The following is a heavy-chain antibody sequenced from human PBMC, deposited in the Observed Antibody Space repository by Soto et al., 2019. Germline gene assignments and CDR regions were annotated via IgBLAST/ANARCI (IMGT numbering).Heavy chain of an antibody. CDR3: ARQVYGAYLGGNWFDP. CDR1: GDSISDTRFY. V-gene: IGHV4-39*01. J-gene: IGHJ5*02. Sequence: XATLSLTFSILGDSISDTRFYWGWVRQSPEKGLEWIGSISHDGHAYYNPSLKSRVTLFADTSRNQFSLTMKSVTVADTALYFRARQVYGAYLGGNWFDPWGQGALVTVSS. CDR2: ISHDGHA. D-gene: IGHD4-17*01.